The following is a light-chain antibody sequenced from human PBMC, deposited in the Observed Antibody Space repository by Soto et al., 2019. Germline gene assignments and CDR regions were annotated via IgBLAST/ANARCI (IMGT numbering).Light chain of an antibody. Sequence: DIVMTQSPDSLAVSLGERATINCKSSQSVLYSSNNKNYLACYQQKPGQPPKLLIYWASTRESGVPYRFSGSGSGTDFTLTISSLQAEDVSVYYCQQYYSTPPTFGQGTKVEIK. V-gene: IGKV4-1*01. CDR1: QSVLYSSNNKNY. J-gene: IGKJ1*01. CDR2: WAS. CDR3: QQYYSTPPT.